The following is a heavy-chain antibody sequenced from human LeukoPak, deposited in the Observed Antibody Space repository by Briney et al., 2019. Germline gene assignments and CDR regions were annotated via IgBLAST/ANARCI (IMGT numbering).Heavy chain of an antibody. V-gene: IGHV4-34*01. D-gene: IGHD6-13*01. CDR2: INHSGST. CDR3: ARDPYSSSWSAFDY. CDR1: GASFSGYY. J-gene: IGHJ4*02. Sequence: PSETLSLTCAVYGASFSGYYWSWIRQPPGKGLEWIGEINHSGSTNYNPSLKSRVTISVDTSKNQFSLKLSSVTPADTAVYYCARDPYSSSWSAFDYWGQGTLVTVSS.